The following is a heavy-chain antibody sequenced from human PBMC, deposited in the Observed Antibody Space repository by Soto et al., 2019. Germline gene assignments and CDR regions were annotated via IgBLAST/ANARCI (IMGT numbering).Heavy chain of an antibody. Sequence: QVQLVQSGAEAKKPGASVKVSCKASGYTFIAYHIHWLRQAPGQGLEWMGWINPNSGGTNYAQEFQDRVTMTRDMSISPAYMELSRLTSDDTAMYYCAKDHGGGWYGDFDYWGQGTLVTVSP. CDR2: INPNSGGT. D-gene: IGHD6-19*01. CDR3: AKDHGGGWYGDFDY. J-gene: IGHJ4*02. CDR1: GYTFIAYH. V-gene: IGHV1-2*02.